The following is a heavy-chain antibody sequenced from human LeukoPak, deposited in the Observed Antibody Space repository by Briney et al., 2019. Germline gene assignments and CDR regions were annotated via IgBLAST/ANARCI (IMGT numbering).Heavy chain of an antibody. V-gene: IGHV4-30-2*01. CDR3: ARGDNPYYYDSSGYSEVGAFDI. CDR1: GGSISSGGYY. J-gene: IGHJ3*02. CDR2: IYHSGST. Sequence: PSQTLSLTCTVSGGSISSGGYYWSWIRQPPGKGLEWIGYIYHSGSTYYNPSLKSRVTISVDRSKNQFSLKLSSVTAADTAVYYCARGDNPYYYDSSGYSEVGAFDIWGQGTMVTVSS. D-gene: IGHD3-22*01.